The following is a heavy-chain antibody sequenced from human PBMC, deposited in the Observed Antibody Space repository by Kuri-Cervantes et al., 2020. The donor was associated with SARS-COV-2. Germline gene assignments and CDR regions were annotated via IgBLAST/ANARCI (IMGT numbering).Heavy chain of an antibody. Sequence: ESLKISCAVYGGSFSGYYWSWIRQPPGKGLEWIGEINHSGSTNYNPSLKGRVTISVDTSKNQFSLKLSSVTAADTAVYYCARGRSPGYWGQGTLVTVSS. V-gene: IGHV4-34*01. CDR1: GGSFSGYY. CDR3: ARGRSPGY. CDR2: INHSGST. J-gene: IGHJ4*02.